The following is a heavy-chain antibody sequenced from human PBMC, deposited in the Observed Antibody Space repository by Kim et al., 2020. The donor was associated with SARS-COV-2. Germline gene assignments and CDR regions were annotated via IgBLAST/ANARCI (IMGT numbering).Heavy chain of an antibody. Sequence: GGSLRLSCAASGFTFSSYAMHWVRQAPGKGLEWVAVISYDGSNKYYADSVKGRFTISRDNSKNTLYLQMNSLRAEDTAVYYCARDMDSSGWYVSYWFDPWGQGTLVTVSS. CDR1: GFTFSSYA. D-gene: IGHD6-19*01. CDR2: ISYDGSNK. CDR3: ARDMDSSGWYVSYWFDP. J-gene: IGHJ5*02. V-gene: IGHV3-30-3*01.